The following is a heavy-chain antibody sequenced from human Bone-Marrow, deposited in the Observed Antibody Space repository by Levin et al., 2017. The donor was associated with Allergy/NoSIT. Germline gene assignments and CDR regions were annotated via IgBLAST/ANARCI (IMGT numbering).Heavy chain of an antibody. CDR2: IDPNGGGT. Sequence: ASVKVSCKASGYTFTTYYFHWVRQAPGQGLEVLGWIDPNGGGTVSAQQFQGRLTMTRDPSITKVYMELSSLRSDDTAIYYCARDNYGRFDYWGQGTLVTVSS. D-gene: IGHD2-15*01. CDR3: ARDNYGRFDY. CDR1: GYTFTTYY. V-gene: IGHV1-2*02. J-gene: IGHJ4*02.